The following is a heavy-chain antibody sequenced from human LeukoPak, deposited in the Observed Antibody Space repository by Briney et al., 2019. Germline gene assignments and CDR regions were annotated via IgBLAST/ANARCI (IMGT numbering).Heavy chain of an antibody. D-gene: IGHD2-8*01. CDR1: GGSISTYY. J-gene: IGHJ6*03. V-gene: IGHV4-59*01. Sequence: PSETLSLTCTVSGGSISTYYWSWIRQPPGKGLEWIGYIYYSGSTNYHPSLKSRVTISVDTSKNQFSLKLSSVAAADTAVYYCARAMGGYYYYIDVWGKGTTVTVSS. CDR3: ARAMGGYYYYIDV. CDR2: IYYSGST.